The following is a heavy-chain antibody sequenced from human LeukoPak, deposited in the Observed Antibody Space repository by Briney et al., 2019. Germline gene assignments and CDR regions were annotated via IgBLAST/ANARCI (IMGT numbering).Heavy chain of an antibody. CDR2: IYSGGST. CDR1: GFTVSSNY. Sequence: GGSLRLFCAASGFTVSSNYMSWVRQAPGEGLEWVSDIYSGGSTYYADSVRGGFTISRDNSKNTLYFQMKSLRAEDTAVYYCAKDYYDSSGYSHYMDVWVKGTTVTVSS. V-gene: IGHV3-66*02. J-gene: IGHJ6*03. CDR3: AKDYYDSSGYSHYMDV. D-gene: IGHD3-22*01.